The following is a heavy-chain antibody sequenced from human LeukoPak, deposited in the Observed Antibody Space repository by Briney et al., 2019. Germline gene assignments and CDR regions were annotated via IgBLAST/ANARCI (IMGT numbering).Heavy chain of an antibody. V-gene: IGHV3-74*01. J-gene: IGHJ4*02. Sequence: PGGSLRLSCVASGFSFSNLAMGWVRQAPGKGLVWVSRINSEGSTISYADSVKGRFTISRDNAKNTLFLQMNSLRAEDTAVYYCARISSDSISYYDHWGQGTLVTVSS. CDR1: GFSFSNLA. D-gene: IGHD3-22*01. CDR3: ARISSDSISYYDH. CDR2: INSEGSTI.